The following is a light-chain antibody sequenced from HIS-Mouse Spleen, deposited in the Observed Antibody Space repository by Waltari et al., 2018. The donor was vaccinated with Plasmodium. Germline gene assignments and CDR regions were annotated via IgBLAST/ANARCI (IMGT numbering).Light chain of an antibody. J-gene: IGLJ3*02. CDR1: RSDVGSYNL. CDR3: CSYAGSSTWV. Sequence: QSALTQPASVSGSPGQSITISCTGTRSDVGSYNLVSWYQQHPGKAPKLMIYEGSKRPSGVSNRFSCSKSGNTASLTISGLQAEDEADYYCCSYAGSSTWVFGGGTKLTVL. CDR2: EGS. V-gene: IGLV2-23*01.